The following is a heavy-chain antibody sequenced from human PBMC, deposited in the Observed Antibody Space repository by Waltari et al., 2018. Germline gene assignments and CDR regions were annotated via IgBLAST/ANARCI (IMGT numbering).Heavy chain of an antibody. D-gene: IGHD6-6*01. CDR2: IYYSGST. CDR3: ARRRRSQLVRDYFDY. J-gene: IGHJ4*02. V-gene: IGHV4-39*07. CDR1: GGSISSSSYY. Sequence: QLQLQESGPGLVKPSETLSIPCTVSGGSISSSSYYWGWIRQPPGKGLEWIGSIYYSGSTYYNPSLKSRVTISVDTSKNQFSLKLSSVTAADTAVYYCARRRRSQLVRDYFDYWGQGTLVTVSS.